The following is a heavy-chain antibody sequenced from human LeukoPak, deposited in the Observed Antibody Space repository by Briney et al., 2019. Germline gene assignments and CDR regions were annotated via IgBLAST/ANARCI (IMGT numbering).Heavy chain of an antibody. D-gene: IGHD2/OR15-2a*01. J-gene: IGHJ4*02. CDR1: GDSLSSGGYS. CDR2: ISDIGSI. V-gene: IGHV4-61*08. CDR3: AGHHPRNTVDF. Sequence: SQTLSLTCAVSGDSLSSGGYSWSWIRQPPGKGLEWIAYISDIGSINYNPSLKSRVTISLDTSKNQFSLKLSSVTAADTAVYYCAGHHPRNTVDFWGQGTLVTVSS.